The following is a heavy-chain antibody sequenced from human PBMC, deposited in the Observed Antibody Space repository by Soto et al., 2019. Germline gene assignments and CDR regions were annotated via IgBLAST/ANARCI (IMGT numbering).Heavy chain of an antibody. CDR2: ISGSGGST. J-gene: IGHJ5*02. Sequence: PGGSLRLSCAASGFTFSSYAMSWVRQAPGKGLEWVSAISGSGGSTYYADSVKGRFTISRDNSKNTLYLQMNSLRAEDTAVYYCAKGDSGYDSFGWFDPWGQGTLVTAPQ. D-gene: IGHD5-12*01. V-gene: IGHV3-23*01. CDR3: AKGDSGYDSFGWFDP. CDR1: GFTFSSYA.